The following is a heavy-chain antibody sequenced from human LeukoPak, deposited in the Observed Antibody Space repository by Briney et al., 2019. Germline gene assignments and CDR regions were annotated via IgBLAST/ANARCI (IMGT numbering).Heavy chain of an antibody. CDR3: ARSTWNFDY. CDR1: GGSFSGYY. D-gene: IGHD2-2*01. V-gene: IGHV4-34*01. Sequence: SETLSLTCAVYGGSFSGYYWCWIRQPPGKGLEWIGEINHSGSTNYNPSLKSRVTISVDTSKNQFSLKLSSVTAADTAVYYCARSTWNFDYWGQGTLVTVSS. CDR2: INHSGST. J-gene: IGHJ4*02.